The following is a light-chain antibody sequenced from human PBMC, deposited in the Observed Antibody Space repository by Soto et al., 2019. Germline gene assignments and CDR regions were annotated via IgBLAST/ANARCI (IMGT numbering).Light chain of an antibody. V-gene: IGKV1-27*01. CDR2: GAS. CDR3: QKYHGAPRT. Sequence: DFQMTQSPSSLSASVGDRVTITCRASQDISNDLAWYQQKPGKVPKVLIYGASTLQSGVPSRFSGSRSGTDFTLTISSLQPEDVATYYCQKYHGAPRTFGQGTRVELK. CDR1: QDISND. J-gene: IGKJ1*01.